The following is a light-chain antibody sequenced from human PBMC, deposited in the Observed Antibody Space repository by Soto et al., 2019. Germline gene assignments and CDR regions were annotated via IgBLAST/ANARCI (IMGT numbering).Light chain of an antibody. CDR3: SSYAGSNNYV. CDR2: EVS. J-gene: IGLJ1*01. V-gene: IGLV2-8*01. Sequence: QSALTQPPSASGSPGQSVTISCTGTSSDVGAYNYLSWYQQHPGKAPKLMIYEVSKRPSGVPDRVSGSKSGNTASLTVSGLQAEDEADDYCSSYAGSNNYVFGTGTKLTVL. CDR1: SSDVGAYNY.